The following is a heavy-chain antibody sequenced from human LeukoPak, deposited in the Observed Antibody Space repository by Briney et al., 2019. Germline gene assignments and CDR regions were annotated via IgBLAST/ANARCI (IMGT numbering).Heavy chain of an antibody. CDR2: IGNNGGGI. J-gene: IGHJ4*02. Sequence: GGSLRLSCAASGFTFSTYTMYWVRHPPGKRLEWVSIIGNNGGGIHYADSVRGRFTISRDNSKNMLFLEMNSLRAEDTAVYYCAKDQGLGGGSVWGYWGQGMLITVSS. V-gene: IGHV3-23*01. D-gene: IGHD2-15*01. CDR1: GFTFSTYT. CDR3: AKDQGLGGGSVWGY.